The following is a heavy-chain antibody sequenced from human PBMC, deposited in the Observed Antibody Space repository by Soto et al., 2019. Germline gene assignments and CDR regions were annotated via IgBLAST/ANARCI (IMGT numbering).Heavy chain of an antibody. V-gene: IGHV4-39*02. J-gene: IGHJ4*02. D-gene: IGHD4-4*01. CDR3: ASLDSGRDGYSSFDQ. Sequence: PSETLSLTCSVSGASFGSGYYYWGWFRQPPGKGLEWIGNSFFRGTTDYNPSLESRATISIDTSKNHFSLRLDSVTAADTAIYYCASLDSGRDGYSSFDQWGQGTLVTVSS. CDR1: GASFGSGYYY. CDR2: SFFRGTT.